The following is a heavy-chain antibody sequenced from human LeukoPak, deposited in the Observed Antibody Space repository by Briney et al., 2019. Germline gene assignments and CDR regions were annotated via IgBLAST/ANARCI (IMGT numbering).Heavy chain of an antibody. CDR3: ARDQGITMIVVVRPLDP. J-gene: IGHJ5*02. CDR2: ISYDGSNK. V-gene: IGHV3-30-3*01. Sequence: GGSLRLSCAASGFTFSSYAMHWVRQAPGKGLEWVAVISYDGSNKYYADSVKGRFTISRDNSKNTLYLQMNSLRAEDTAVYYCARDQGITMIVVVRPLDPWGRGTLVTVSS. CDR1: GFTFSSYA. D-gene: IGHD3-22*01.